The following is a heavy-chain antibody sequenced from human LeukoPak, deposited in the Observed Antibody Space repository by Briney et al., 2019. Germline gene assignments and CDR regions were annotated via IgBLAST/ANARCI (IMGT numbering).Heavy chain of an antibody. CDR1: GGSISSSSYY. CDR2: IYYSGST. J-gene: IGHJ4*02. CDR3: ARVHAMVRGVTKFDY. V-gene: IGHV4-39*07. Sequence: SETLSLTCTVSGGSISSSSYYWGWIRQPPGKGLEWIGSIYYSGSTYYNPSLKSRVTISVDTSKNQFSLKLSSVTAADTAVYYCARVHAMVRGVTKFDYWGQGTLDTVSS. D-gene: IGHD3-10*01.